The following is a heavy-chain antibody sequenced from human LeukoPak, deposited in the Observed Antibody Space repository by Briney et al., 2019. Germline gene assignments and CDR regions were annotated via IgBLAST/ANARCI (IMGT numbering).Heavy chain of an antibody. Sequence: SETLSLTCAVYGGSFSDYYWSWIRQPPGKGLEWIGEINHSGSTNYNPSLKSRVTISVDTSKNQFSLKLSSVTAADTAVYYCARYCSGGSCYHWFDPWGQGTLVTVSS. D-gene: IGHD2-15*01. V-gene: IGHV4-34*01. CDR2: INHSGST. CDR3: ARYCSGGSCYHWFDP. CDR1: GGSFSDYY. J-gene: IGHJ5*02.